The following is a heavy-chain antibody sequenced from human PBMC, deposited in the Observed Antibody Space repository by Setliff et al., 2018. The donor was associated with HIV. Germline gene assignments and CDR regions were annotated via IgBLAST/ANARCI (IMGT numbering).Heavy chain of an antibody. V-gene: IGHV4-59*11. CDR1: GCSISSHY. CDR3: VTLPLLGAGYSQNFDY. CDR2: IYYSGTP. Sequence: PSETLSLTCTVSGCSISSHYWSWLRQPPGKGLEWIGYIYYSGTPDYAAPVKGRFTISRDDSKNMLYLQMNTLKTEDTAVYYCVTLPLLGAGYSQNFDYWGQGRMVTVSS. D-gene: IGHD2-15*01. J-gene: IGHJ4*02.